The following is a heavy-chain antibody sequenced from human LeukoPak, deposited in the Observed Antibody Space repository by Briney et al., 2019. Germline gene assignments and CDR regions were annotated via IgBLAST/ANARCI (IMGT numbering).Heavy chain of an antibody. CDR3: AHSGYSYGYGMPDY. Sequence: ESGPTLVKPTQPLTLTCTFSGFSRSTSGVGVGWIRQPPVKALEWLALIYWDDDKRYSPSLKSRLTITKDTSKNQVVLTMTNMDPVDTATYYCAHSGYSYGYGMPDYWGQGTLVTVSS. CDR1: GFSRSTSGVG. CDR2: IYWDDDK. V-gene: IGHV2-5*02. J-gene: IGHJ4*02. D-gene: IGHD5-18*01.